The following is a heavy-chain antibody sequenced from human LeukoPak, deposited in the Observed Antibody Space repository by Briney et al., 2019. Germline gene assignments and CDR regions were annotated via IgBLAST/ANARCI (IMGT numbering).Heavy chain of an antibody. CDR1: GFTFATYA. V-gene: IGHV3-23*01. D-gene: IGHD6-13*01. J-gene: IGHJ4*02. CDR2: IGGGGSST. CDR3: ARDLPYSNS. Sequence: PGGPLRLSCAASGFTFATYAMNWVRQAPGQGLEWVPSIGGGGSSTYYADSVKGRFTISRDNSKNTLYLQMNSLRAEDTAKYYCARDLPYSNSWGQGTLVTVSS.